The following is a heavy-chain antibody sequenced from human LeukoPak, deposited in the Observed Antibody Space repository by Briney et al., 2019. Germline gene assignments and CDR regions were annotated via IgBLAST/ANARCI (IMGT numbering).Heavy chain of an antibody. CDR2: INSDGSST. V-gene: IGHV3-74*01. Sequence: GGSLRLSCAASGFTFSSYWMHWVRHAPGKGLVWVSRINSDGSSTSYADSVKGRFTISRDNSKNTLYLQMNSLRHDDTAVYYCAKDYSKTSYYGSGTYYRPNWFDPWGQGTLVTVSS. CDR1: GFTFSSYW. CDR3: AKDYSKTSYYGSGTYYRPNWFDP. J-gene: IGHJ5*02. D-gene: IGHD3-10*01.